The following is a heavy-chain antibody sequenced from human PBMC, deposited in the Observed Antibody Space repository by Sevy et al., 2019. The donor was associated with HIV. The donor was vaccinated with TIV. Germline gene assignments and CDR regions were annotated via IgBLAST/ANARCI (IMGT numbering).Heavy chain of an antibody. CDR1: GFTFSIYW. D-gene: IGHD2-15*01. CDR2: IKLDGSEK. CDR3: ARDWCDDLDDRRASYSYFYGMDV. J-gene: IGHJ6*02. V-gene: IGHV3-7*01. Sequence: GGSLRLSCAASGFTFSIYWMTWDRQAPGKGLEWVANIKLDGSEKYYVDSVKGRFTISRDNAKNSLYLQMNSLRADDTAVYYCARDWCDDLDDRRASYSYFYGMDVWGQGTTVTVSS.